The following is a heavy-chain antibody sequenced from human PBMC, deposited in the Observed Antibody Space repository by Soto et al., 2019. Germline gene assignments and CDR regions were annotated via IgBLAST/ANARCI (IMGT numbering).Heavy chain of an antibody. J-gene: IGHJ4*02. CDR1: RFIFSEST. CDR2: VSTSGRST. Sequence: GGSLRLSCSASRFIFSESTIYWVRQVPGKGLEAISAVSTSGRSTYYADSVKDRFTISRDNSKNTLFLQMGSLRPEDTAIYYCVKQAHGLDGVAFDYWGQGTQVTVSS. V-gene: IGHV3-64D*06. D-gene: IGHD2-15*01. CDR3: VKQAHGLDGVAFDY.